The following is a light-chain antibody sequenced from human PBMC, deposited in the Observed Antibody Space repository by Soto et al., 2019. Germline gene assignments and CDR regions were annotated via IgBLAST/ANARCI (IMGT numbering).Light chain of an antibody. CDR3: QHRMNWPLT. CDR1: QSVKTF. Sequence: EIVLTQSPATLSLSPGERATLSCRASQSVKTFLVWYQQRPGQAPRLLIYDASNRASGTPARFSGSGSETDFTLTISSLEPEDFAVYYCQHRMNWPLTFGQGTRWRL. V-gene: IGKV3-11*01. CDR2: DAS. J-gene: IGKJ5*01.